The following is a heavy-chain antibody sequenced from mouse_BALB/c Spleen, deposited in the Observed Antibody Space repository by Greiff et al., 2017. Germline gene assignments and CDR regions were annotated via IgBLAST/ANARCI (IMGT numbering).Heavy chain of an antibody. CDR3: ARSTMITFYYAMDY. Sequence: VMLVESGPELVKPGASVKISCKASGYSFTSYYIHWVKQRPGQGLEWIGWIFPGSGNTKYNEKFKGKATLTADTSSSTAYMQLSSLTSEDSAVYFCARSTMITFYYAMDYWGQGTSVTVSS. CDR2: IFPGSGNT. V-gene: IGHV1-66*01. CDR1: GYSFTSYY. D-gene: IGHD2-4*01. J-gene: IGHJ4*01.